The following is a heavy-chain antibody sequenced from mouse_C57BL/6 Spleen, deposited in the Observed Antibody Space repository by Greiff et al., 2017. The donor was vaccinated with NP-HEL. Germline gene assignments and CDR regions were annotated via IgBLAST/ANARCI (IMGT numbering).Heavy chain of an antibody. CDR3: ARWAYGSSLYYYAMDD. V-gene: IGHV1-72*01. J-gene: IGHJ4*01. CDR1: GYTFTSYW. CDR2: IDPNSGGT. Sequence: VKLQQPGAELVKPGASVKLSCKASGYTFTSYWMHWVKQRPGRGLEWIGRIDPNSGGTKYNEKFKSKATLTVDKPSSTAYMQLSSLTSEDSAVYYCARWAYGSSLYYYAMDDWGQETSVTVSS. D-gene: IGHD1-1*01.